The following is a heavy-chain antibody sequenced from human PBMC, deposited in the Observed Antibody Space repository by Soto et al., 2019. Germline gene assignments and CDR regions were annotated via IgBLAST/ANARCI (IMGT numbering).Heavy chain of an antibody. CDR3: ASLPYSGSDYGAFDI. D-gene: IGHD1-26*01. Sequence: QVQLVQSGAEVKKPGSSVKVSCKASGGTFSSYAISWVRQAPGQGLEWMGGIIPIFGTANYAQKFQGSVTITADEPTSTAYMELSSMSSDDTAVYYCASLPYSGSDYGAFDIWGQGTMVTVSS. V-gene: IGHV1-69*01. J-gene: IGHJ3*02. CDR2: IIPIFGTA. CDR1: GGTFSSYA.